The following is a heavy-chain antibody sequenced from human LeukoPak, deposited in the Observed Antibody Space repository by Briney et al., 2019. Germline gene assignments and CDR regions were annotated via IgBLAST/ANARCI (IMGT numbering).Heavy chain of an antibody. D-gene: IGHD5-24*01. CDR2: ISYDGSNK. J-gene: IGHJ6*02. CDR1: GFTFSSYA. CDR3: AKAPEMATIPYYYYGMDV. V-gene: IGHV3-30-3*01. Sequence: PGGSLRLSCAASGFTFSSYAMHWVRQAPGKGLEWVAVISYDGSNKYYADSVKGRFTISRDNSKNTLYLQMNSLRAEDTAVYYCAKAPEMATIPYYYYGMDVWGQGTTVTVSS.